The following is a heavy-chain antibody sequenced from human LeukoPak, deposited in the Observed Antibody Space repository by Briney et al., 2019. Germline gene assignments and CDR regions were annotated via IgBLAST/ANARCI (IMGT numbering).Heavy chain of an antibody. V-gene: IGHV3-21*01. CDR3: ARGYRSSWYSLDY. CDR1: GFTFSSYS. D-gene: IGHD6-13*01. Sequence: PGGSLRLSCAASGFTFSSYSMNWVRQAPGKGLEWVSSISSSSSYIYYADSVKGRFTISRDNAKNSLHLQMNSLRAEDTAVYYCARGYRSSWYSLDYWGQGTLVTVSS. CDR2: ISSSSSYI. J-gene: IGHJ4*02.